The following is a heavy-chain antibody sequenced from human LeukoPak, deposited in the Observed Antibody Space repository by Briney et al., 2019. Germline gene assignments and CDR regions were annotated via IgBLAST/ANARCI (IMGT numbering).Heavy chain of an antibody. CDR2: FDPEDGET. CDR3: ATWGYCSGGSCYSGAFDI. D-gene: IGHD2-15*01. CDR1: GYTLTELS. V-gene: IGHV1-24*01. Sequence: ASVKVSCKVSGYTLTELSMHWVRQAPGKGLEWMGGFDPEDGETIYAQKFQGRVTMTEDTSTDTAYKELSSLRSEDTAVYYCATWGYCSGGSCYSGAFDIWGQGTMVTVSS. J-gene: IGHJ3*02.